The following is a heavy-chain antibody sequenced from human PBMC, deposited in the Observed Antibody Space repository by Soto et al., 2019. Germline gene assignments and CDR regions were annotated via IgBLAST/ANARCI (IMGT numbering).Heavy chain of an antibody. V-gene: IGHV4-59*01. CDR2: IFYSGST. CDR3: ARGEYDSSIGGYFDS. D-gene: IGHD3-22*01. J-gene: IGHJ4*02. Sequence: SETLSLTCTVSGGSISGYYWSWIRQPPGKGLEWIGYIFYSGSTKYNLSLRSRVTISLDTSNNQFSLKLSSVTAADTAMYYCARGEYDSSIGGYFDSWGQGXLVTVHS. CDR1: GGSISGYY.